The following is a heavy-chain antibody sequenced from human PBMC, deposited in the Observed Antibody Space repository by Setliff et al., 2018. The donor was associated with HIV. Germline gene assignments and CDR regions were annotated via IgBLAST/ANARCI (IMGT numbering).Heavy chain of an antibody. CDR2: IYYTGST. Sequence: SETLSLTCTVSGGSISSGGYYWSWIRQLPGKGLECIGYIYYTGSTYYNPSLKSRVTISVDTSKNQFSLKLRSVSAADTAVYYCARHPFPPMRDYYYYIDVWGKGTTVTVSS. J-gene: IGHJ6*03. D-gene: IGHD3-16*01. CDR3: ARHPFPPMRDYYYYIDV. CDR1: GGSISSGGYY. V-gene: IGHV4-39*01.